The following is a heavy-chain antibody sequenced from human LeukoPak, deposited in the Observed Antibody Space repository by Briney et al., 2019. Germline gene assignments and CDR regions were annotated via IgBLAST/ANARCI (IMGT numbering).Heavy chain of an antibody. D-gene: IGHD3-22*01. J-gene: IGHJ4*02. CDR1: GLTFSTYA. Sequence: RGSLRLSCAASGLTFSTYAMTWVRQAPGKGLEWVSSISDSGGSTYYADSVKGRFTISRDNSRNTLYLQMNSLRAEDTAVYYCATVGSTGYYFFDYWGQGTLVTVSS. CDR3: ATVGSTGYYFFDY. CDR2: ISDSGGST. V-gene: IGHV3-23*01.